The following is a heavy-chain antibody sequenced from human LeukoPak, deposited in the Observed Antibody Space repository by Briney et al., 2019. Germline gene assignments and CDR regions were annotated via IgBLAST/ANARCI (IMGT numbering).Heavy chain of an antibody. CDR1: GFTFSSYE. D-gene: IGHD5-12*01. CDR2: ISSSGGTI. J-gene: IGHJ4*02. Sequence: GGSLRLSCAASGFTFSSYEMNWVRQAPGKGLEWVSYISSSGGTIFYADSVKGRFTISRDNAKSSLYLQMNSLRADDTAVYYCAKDLRGPKDYWGQGTLVTVSS. V-gene: IGHV3-48*03. CDR3: AKDLRGPKDY.